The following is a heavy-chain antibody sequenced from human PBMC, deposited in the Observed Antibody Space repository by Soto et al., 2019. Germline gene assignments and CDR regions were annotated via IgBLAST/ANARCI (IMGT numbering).Heavy chain of an antibody. CDR1: GYTFTSYH. CDR3: ARMVRTRYGMDV. Sequence: QVQLVQSGAEVKKPGASVKVSCKASGYTFTSYHMHWVRQAPGQGLEWMGIINPSGGSTSYAQKFQGRVTMTRDTSTSTVYMELSSLRSEDTAVYYCARMVRTRYGMDVWGQGTTVTVSS. V-gene: IGHV1-46*03. CDR2: INPSGGST. D-gene: IGHD3-10*01. J-gene: IGHJ6*02.